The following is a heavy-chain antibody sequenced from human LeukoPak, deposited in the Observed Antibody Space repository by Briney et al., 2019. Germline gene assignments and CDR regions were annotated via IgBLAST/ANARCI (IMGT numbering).Heavy chain of an antibody. D-gene: IGHD5-24*01. CDR1: GFTFSNSW. CDR3: ARDRAYNRFDY. V-gene: IGHV3-7*01. CDR2: INEGGSQK. J-gene: IGHJ4*02. Sequence: GGSPRLSCADSGFTFSNSWMAWVRQVPGKGLEWVANINEGGSQKNYLDSVKGRFTISRDNAKKSLYLQMNSLRVEDTAVYYCARDRAYNRFDYWGQGTLVTVSS.